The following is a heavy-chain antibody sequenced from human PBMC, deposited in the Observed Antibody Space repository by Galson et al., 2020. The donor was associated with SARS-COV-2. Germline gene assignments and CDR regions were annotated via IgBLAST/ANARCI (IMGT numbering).Heavy chain of an antibody. D-gene: IGHD1-26*01. Sequence: GGSLRLSCAASGFTISSYSMNWVRQAPGKGLEWVSSISSSSSYIYYADSVKGRFTISRDNAKNSLYLQMNSLRAEDTAVYYCAGAVLVGATEIYYYYYYCMDVWGQGTTVTVSS. J-gene: IGHJ6*02. CDR2: ISSSSSYI. CDR3: AGAVLVGATEIYYYYYYCMDV. CDR1: GFTISSYS. V-gene: IGHV3-21*01.